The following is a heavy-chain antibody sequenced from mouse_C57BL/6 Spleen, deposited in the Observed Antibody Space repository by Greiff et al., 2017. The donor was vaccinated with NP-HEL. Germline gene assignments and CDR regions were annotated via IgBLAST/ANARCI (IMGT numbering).Heavy chain of an antibody. D-gene: IGHD2-4*01. CDR3: ARGGYDYDGDYYAMDY. V-gene: IGHV8-8*01. J-gene: IGHJ4*01. CDR2: IWWDDDK. Sequence: QVTLKVSGPGILQPSQTLSLTCSFSGFSLSTFGMGVGWIRQPSGKGLEWLAHIWWDDDKYYNPALKSRLTISKDTSKNQVFLKIANVDTADTATYYCARGGYDYDGDYYAMDYWGQGTSVTVSS. CDR1: GFSLSTFGMG.